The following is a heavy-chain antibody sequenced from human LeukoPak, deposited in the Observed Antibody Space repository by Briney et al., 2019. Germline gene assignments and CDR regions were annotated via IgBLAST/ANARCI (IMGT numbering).Heavy chain of an antibody. CDR2: IYPGDADDT. V-gene: IGHV5-51*01. CDR3: ARLNYYGSGASRTYYFDY. CDR1: GYTFTTYW. D-gene: IGHD3-10*01. Sequence: GESLKISCKGSGYTFTTYWIGWVRQMPGKGPEWMGIIYPGDADDTRYSPSFQGQVTISADKTISTAYLQRSSLKASDTAMYYCARLNYYGSGASRTYYFDYWGQGTLVTVSS. J-gene: IGHJ4*02.